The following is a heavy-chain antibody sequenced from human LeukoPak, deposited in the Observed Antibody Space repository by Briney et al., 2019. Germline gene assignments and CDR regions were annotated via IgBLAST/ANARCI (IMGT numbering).Heavy chain of an antibody. CDR2: INHSGST. D-gene: IGHD4-17*01. J-gene: IGHJ6*04. Sequence: SETLSLTCAVYGGSFSGYYWSWVRQPPGKGLEWIGEINHSGSTNYHPTLTSRVTISVDPSKNQISLKLSSVTAADTAVYYCARTPRKVTTYYYGMDVWGKGTTVTVSS. V-gene: IGHV4-34*01. CDR1: GGSFSGYY. CDR3: ARTPRKVTTYYYGMDV.